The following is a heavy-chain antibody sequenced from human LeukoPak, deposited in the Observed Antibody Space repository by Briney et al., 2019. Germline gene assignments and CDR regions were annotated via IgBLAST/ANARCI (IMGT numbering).Heavy chain of an antibody. Sequence: GGSLRLSCAASGFTFSSYSMKWVRQAPGKGLEWVSFISSSSSYIYYRDSVKGRFTISRDNARNSLYLQMSSLRAEDTAVYYCAGDPTSSWETAFDIWGQGTMVTVSS. D-gene: IGHD1-26*01. V-gene: IGHV3-21*01. CDR1: GFTFSSYS. J-gene: IGHJ3*02. CDR2: ISSSSSYI. CDR3: AGDPTSSWETAFDI.